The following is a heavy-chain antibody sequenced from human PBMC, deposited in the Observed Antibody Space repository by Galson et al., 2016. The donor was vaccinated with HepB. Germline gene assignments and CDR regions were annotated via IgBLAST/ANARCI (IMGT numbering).Heavy chain of an antibody. CDR1: GRSITSYY. CDR2: MYYRGST. CDR3: ARHMYCSSDTCYGQFYYYGMDV. Sequence: ETLSLTCTVSGRSITSYYWSWIRQPPGKGLEWIGYMYYRGSTNYNPSLKRRVTISVDTSKNQFSLKMNSVTAADTAVYYCARHMYCSSDTCYGQFYYYGMDVWGQGTTVTVSS. D-gene: IGHD2-2*01. V-gene: IGHV4-59*08. J-gene: IGHJ6*02.